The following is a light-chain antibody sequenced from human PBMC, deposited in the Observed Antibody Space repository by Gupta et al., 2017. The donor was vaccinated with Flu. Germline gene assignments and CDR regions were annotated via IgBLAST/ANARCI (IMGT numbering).Light chain of an antibody. V-gene: IGLV3-21*02. CDR2: YDG. J-gene: IGLJ3*02. Sequence: SYVLTQPPSVSVAPGQTATIACGGNNIGSESGHWYKQKPGQAPVLVVHYDGDRPSGVHERVSCYNTGNKATRRTKSVESGEEAADYWRVWDTSRVHPVFGGGTKLTVL. CDR1: NIGSES. CDR3: RVWDTSRVHPV.